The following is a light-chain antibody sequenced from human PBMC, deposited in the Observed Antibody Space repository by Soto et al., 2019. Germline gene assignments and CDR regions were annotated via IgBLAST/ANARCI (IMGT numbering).Light chain of an antibody. CDR3: CAYGGSGNWV. J-gene: IGLJ3*02. V-gene: IGLV2-8*01. Sequence: QSALTQPASVSGSPGQSITISCSGTSSDVGNNNYVSWYQQYPGKAPKLMIYDVTKRPSGVPDRFSGSKSGNTASLVVSGLQAEDEAHYYCCAYGGSGNWVFGGGTKLTVL. CDR1: SSDVGNNNY. CDR2: DVT.